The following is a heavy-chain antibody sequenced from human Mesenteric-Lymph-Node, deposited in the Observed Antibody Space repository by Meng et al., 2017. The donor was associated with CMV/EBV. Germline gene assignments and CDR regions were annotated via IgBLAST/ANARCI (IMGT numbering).Heavy chain of an antibody. CDR1: GGSITTANCY. CDR2: FYYGGST. CDR3: ATKRYTPVDVGDY. Sequence: SGGSITTANCYWGWIRPPPGEGLEWIGHFYYGGSTHYNPSLKSRVTISVDTSKNQFSLELNSVTAADTAVYFCATKRYTPVDVGDYWGQGTLVTVSS. D-gene: IGHD4-23*01. J-gene: IGHJ4*02. V-gene: IGHV4-30-4*08.